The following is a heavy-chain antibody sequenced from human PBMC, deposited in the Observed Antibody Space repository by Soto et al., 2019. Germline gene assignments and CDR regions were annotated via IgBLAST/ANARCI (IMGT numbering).Heavy chain of an antibody. V-gene: IGHV3-30-3*01. CDR1: GFTFSSYA. J-gene: IGHJ4*02. CDR2: ISYDGSNK. Sequence: GGSLRFSCAASGFTFSSYAMHWVRQAPGKGLEWVAVISYDGSNKYYADSVKGRFTISRDNSKNTLYLQMNSLRAEDTAVYYCAREGGYYDSSGYYVVLDYWGQGTLVTVSS. CDR3: AREGGYYDSSGYYVVLDY. D-gene: IGHD3-22*01.